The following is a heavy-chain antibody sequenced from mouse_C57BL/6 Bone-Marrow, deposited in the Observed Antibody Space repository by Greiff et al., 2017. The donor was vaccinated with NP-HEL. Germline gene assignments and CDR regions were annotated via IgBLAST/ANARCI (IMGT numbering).Heavy chain of an antibody. D-gene: IGHD1-1*02. J-gene: IGHJ2*01. Sequence: QVQLKQSGPGILQPSQTLSLTCSFSGFSLSTFGMGVGWISQPSGKGLEWLAHIWWDDDKYYNPALKSRLTIFKDTSKTQVCLKIAKVDAADTATYYCARIFGGVYFDYWGQGTTLTVSS. CDR3: ARIFGGVYFDY. CDR1: GFSLSTFGMG. CDR2: IWWDDDK. V-gene: IGHV8-8*01.